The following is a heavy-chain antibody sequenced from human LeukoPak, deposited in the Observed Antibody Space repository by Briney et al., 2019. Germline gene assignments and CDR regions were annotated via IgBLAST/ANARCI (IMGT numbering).Heavy chain of an antibody. CDR3: ARDLEAAGHFFDY. D-gene: IGHD6-13*01. V-gene: IGHV3-7*01. Sequence: GESLRLSCAASGFTFSNYWMSWVRQAPGKGLEWVANIKYGGSEKYYVDSVKGRFTISGDNAKNSLYLQMNSLRAEDTAVYYCARDLEAAGHFFDYWGQGTLVTVSS. J-gene: IGHJ4*02. CDR2: IKYGGSEK. CDR1: GFTFSNYW.